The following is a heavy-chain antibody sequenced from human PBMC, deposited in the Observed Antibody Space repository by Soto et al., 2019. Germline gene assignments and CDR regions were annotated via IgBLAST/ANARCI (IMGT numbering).Heavy chain of an antibody. CDR1: GGSVSNSA. D-gene: IGHD6-6*01. V-gene: IGHV1-69*01. Sequence: QVQLVQSGSKVKKPGSSVRVSCKASGGSVSNSAISWLRQAPGQGLEWMGGIIPIFGPAIYARKFQGRFTISADESTGTAYMELNNVRSDDTAVYYCGRGSSLTKVEYWGQGTLVTVSS. CDR2: IIPIFGPA. CDR3: GRGSSLTKVEY. J-gene: IGHJ4*02.